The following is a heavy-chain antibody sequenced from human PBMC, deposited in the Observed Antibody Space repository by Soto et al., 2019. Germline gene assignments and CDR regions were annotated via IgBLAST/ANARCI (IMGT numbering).Heavy chain of an antibody. CDR1: GGSISSYY. J-gene: IGHJ3*02. CDR3: ARRYSSAFDI. CDR2: IYYSGST. Sequence: SETLSLTCAVSGGSISSYYWSWIRQPPGKGLEWIGYIYYSGSTNYKPSLKSRVTISVDTSKNQFSLKLSSVTAADTAVYYCARRYSSAFDIWGQGTMVTVSS. D-gene: IGHD6-13*01. V-gene: IGHV4-59*08.